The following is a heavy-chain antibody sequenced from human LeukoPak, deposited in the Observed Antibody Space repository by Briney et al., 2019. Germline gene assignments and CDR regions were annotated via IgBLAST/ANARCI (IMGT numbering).Heavy chain of an antibody. V-gene: IGHV3-21*04. J-gene: IGHJ3*02. CDR2: ISSSSSYI. CDR3: AKGDTAMVYDAFDI. CDR1: GFTFSSYS. Sequence: GGSLRLSCAASGFTFSSYSMNWVRQAPGKGLEWVSSISSSSSYIYYADSVKGRFTISRDNSKNTLFLQMNSLRAEDTALYYCAKGDTAMVYDAFDIWGQGTMVTVSS. D-gene: IGHD5-18*01.